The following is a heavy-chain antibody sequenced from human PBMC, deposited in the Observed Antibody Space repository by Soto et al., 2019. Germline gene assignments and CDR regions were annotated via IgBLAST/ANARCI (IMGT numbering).Heavy chain of an antibody. CDR3: ARLVVAAAGPSNGMDV. CDR1: GYSFTSYW. J-gene: IGHJ6*02. V-gene: IGHV5-10-1*01. Sequence: GESLKISCKGSGYSFTSYWISWVRQMPGKGLEWMGRIDPSDSYTNYSPSFQGHVTISADKSISTAYLQWSSLKASDTAMYYCARLVVAAAGPSNGMDVWGQGTTATVSS. CDR2: IDPSDSYT. D-gene: IGHD6-13*01.